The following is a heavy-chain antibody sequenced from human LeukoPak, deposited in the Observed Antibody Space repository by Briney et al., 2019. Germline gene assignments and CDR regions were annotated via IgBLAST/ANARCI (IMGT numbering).Heavy chain of an antibody. D-gene: IGHD2-15*01. J-gene: IGHJ4*02. CDR2: ISGSGGNA. CDR3: AKGAREGGTSYSAIDY. V-gene: IGHV3-23*01. CDR1: GFSFSTDA. Sequence: GGSLRLSCAASGFSFSTDAMTWVRQAPGKGLQWVSAISGSGGNAYYADFVKGRFTLSRDNSKNTLDLQMNSLRAEDTALYYCAKGAREGGTSYSAIDYWGQGTLVTVSS.